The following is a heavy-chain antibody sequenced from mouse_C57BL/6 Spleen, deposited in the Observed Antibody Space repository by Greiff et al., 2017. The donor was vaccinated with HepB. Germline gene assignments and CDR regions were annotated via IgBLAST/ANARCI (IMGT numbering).Heavy chain of an antibody. D-gene: IGHD1-1*01. CDR1: GYTFTDYN. CDR3: ARGLGDYYDGVDY. Sequence: VQLQQSGPELVKPGASVKMSCKASGYTFTDYNMHWVKQSHGKSLEWIGYINPNNGGTSYNQKFKGKATLTVNKSSSTAYMELRSLTSEDSAVYYCARGLGDYYDGVDYWGQGTTLTVSS. CDR2: INPNNGGT. V-gene: IGHV1-22*01. J-gene: IGHJ2*01.